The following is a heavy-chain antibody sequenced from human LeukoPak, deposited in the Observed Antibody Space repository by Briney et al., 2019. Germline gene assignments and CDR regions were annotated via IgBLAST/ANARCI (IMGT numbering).Heavy chain of an antibody. Sequence: SETLSLTCAVYGGSFSGHYWSWIRQPPGKGLEWIGEINHSKNTNYNPSLKSRVTISVDTSKNQFSLKLSSVTAADTAVYYCARGRDRGPDSSGIWGLKGTSYMDVWAKGTTVTVSS. CDR2: INHSKNT. J-gene: IGHJ6*03. CDR1: GGSFSGHY. D-gene: IGHD3-22*01. V-gene: IGHV4-34*01. CDR3: ARGRDRGPDSSGIWGLKGTSYMDV.